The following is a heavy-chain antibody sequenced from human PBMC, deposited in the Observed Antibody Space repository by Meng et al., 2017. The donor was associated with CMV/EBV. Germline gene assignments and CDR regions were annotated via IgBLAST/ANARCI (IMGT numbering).Heavy chain of an antibody. CDR1: GYTFTGYY. D-gene: IGHD2-2*01. Sequence: ASVKVSCKASGYTFTGYYMHWVRQAPGQGLKWMGWINPNSGGTNYAQKFQGRVTMTRDTSISTAYMELSRLRSDDTAVYYCARVERVVPAAMDVFDYWGQGTLVTVSS. CDR2: INPNSGGT. CDR3: ARVERVVPAAMDVFDY. V-gene: IGHV1-2*02. J-gene: IGHJ4*02.